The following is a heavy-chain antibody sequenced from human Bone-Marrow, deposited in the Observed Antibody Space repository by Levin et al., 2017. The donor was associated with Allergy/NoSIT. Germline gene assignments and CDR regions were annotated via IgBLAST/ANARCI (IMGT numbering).Heavy chain of an antibody. J-gene: IGHJ3*01. V-gene: IGHV3-72*01. D-gene: IGHD4-11*01. CDR3: ARDLPYTGAFDV. CDR2: SKDKGNGYTT. Sequence: GGSLRLSCAASGFPCSAYSMDWVRQAPGKGLEWVGRSKDKGNGYTTEYAASVEGRFTISRGDSQNSLYLQMNSLKTEDTAVYYCARDLPYTGAFDVWGQGTMVTVSS. CDR1: GFPCSAYS.